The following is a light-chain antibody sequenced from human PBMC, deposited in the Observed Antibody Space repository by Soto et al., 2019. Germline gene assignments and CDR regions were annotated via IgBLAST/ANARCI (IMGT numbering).Light chain of an antibody. CDR1: EDINLF. CDR2: AAS. V-gene: IGKV1-39*01. CDR3: PHSFTTPRT. Sequence: IQLTQTPSSLAAAVGDTVTIICRASEDINLFLNWYQQQPGKAPQVLIYAASHLQRGVPSRFSCSGSETYFTLTISSLHPAEFATYYGPHSFTTPRTFGQGPKV. J-gene: IGKJ1*01.